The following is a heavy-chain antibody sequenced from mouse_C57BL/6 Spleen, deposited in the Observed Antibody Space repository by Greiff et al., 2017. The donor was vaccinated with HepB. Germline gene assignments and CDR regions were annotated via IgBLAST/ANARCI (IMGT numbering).Heavy chain of an antibody. D-gene: IGHD1-1*01. CDR2: ISPGSGRT. CDR3: ARRNYGAFDY. J-gene: IGHJ2*01. V-gene: IGHV1-9*01. CDR1: GYTFTGYW. Sequence: VQRVESGAELMKPGASVKLSCKATGYTFTGYWIEWVKQRPGHGLEWIGEISPGSGRTNYNEKFKGKATFTADTSSNKAYMQLSSLTTEDSAIYYCARRNYGAFDYWGQGTTLTVSS.